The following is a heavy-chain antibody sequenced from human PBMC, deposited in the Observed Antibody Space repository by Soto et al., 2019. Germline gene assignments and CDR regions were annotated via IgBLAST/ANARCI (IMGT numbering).Heavy chain of an antibody. CDR2: FYSSGSI. CDR1: GYSITAGGYY. Sequence: SETLSLTCFVSGYSITAGGYYWSWIRHHPGKGLEWIGSFYSSGSIIYNPSLRSRVSISGDTSSNQFSMSLTSVTAADTASYYCERMYSSGSGWFHTWGQGTLVTVSS. J-gene: IGHJ5*02. V-gene: IGHV4-31*03. CDR3: ERMYSSGSGWFHT. D-gene: IGHD6-19*01.